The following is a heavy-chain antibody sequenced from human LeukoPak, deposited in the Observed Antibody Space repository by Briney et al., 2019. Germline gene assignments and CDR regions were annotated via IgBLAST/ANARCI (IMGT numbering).Heavy chain of an antibody. V-gene: IGHV4-61*01. CDR2: IYYSGST. J-gene: IGHJ3*02. Sequence: PSETLSLTCTVSGGSISSSSYYWSWIRQPPGKGLEWIGYIYYSGSTNYNPSLKSRVTISVDTSKNQFSLKLSSVTAADTAVYYCARDLDSGWNYVHAFDIWGQGTMVTVSS. D-gene: IGHD1-7*01. CDR3: ARDLDSGWNYVHAFDI. CDR1: GGSISSSSYY.